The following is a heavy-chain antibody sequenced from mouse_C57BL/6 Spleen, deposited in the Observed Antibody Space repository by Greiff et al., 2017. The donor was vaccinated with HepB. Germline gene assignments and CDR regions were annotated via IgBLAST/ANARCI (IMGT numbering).Heavy chain of an antibody. V-gene: IGHV1-69*01. Sequence: QVQLKQPGAELVMPGASVKLSCKASGYTFTSYWMHWVKQRPGQGLEWIGEIDPSDSYTNYNQKFKGKSTLTVDKSSSTAYMQLSSLTSEDSAVYYCARGTRWFAYWGQGTLVTVSA. CDR3: ARGTRWFAY. D-gene: IGHD2-14*01. J-gene: IGHJ3*01. CDR2: IDPSDSYT. CDR1: GYTFTSYW.